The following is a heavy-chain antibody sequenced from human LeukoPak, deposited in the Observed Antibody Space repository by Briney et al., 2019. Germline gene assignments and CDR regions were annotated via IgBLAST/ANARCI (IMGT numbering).Heavy chain of an antibody. Sequence: SETLSLTCTVSGGSISSYYWSWIRQPPGKGLEWIGYIYYSGSTNYNPSLKSRVTISVDTSKNQFSLKLSSATAADTAVYYCASGGRVTSLDYWGQGTLVTVSS. D-gene: IGHD2-21*02. J-gene: IGHJ4*02. CDR2: IYYSGST. V-gene: IGHV4-59*08. CDR3: ASGGRVTSLDY. CDR1: GGSISSYY.